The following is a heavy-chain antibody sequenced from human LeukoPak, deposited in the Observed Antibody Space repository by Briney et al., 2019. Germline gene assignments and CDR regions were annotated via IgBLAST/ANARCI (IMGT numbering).Heavy chain of an antibody. J-gene: IGHJ1*01. V-gene: IGHV1-18*01. Sequence: EASVKVSCKASGYTFTDFGFIWVRQAPGQGLEWMGWVSTYNGDTDYAKKFQDRVTMTTESSTQTTFMELRNLRSDDPAVYYCARAESMALYFLYWGQGTLVSVSS. CDR1: GYTFTDFG. CDR3: ARAESMALYFLY. D-gene: IGHD1-14*01. CDR2: VSTYNGDT.